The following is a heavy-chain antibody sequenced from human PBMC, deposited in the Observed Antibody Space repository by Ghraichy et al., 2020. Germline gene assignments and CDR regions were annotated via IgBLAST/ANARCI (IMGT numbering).Heavy chain of an antibody. J-gene: IGHJ4*02. CDR2: IIPIFGTA. CDR3: ASLYYDSSGYHDY. D-gene: IGHD3-22*01. CDR1: GGTFSSYA. V-gene: IGHV1-69*13. Sequence: SVKVSCKASGGTFSSYAISWVRQAPGQGLEWMGGIIPIFGTANYAQKFQGRVTITADESTSTAYMELSSLRSEDTAVYYCASLYYDSSGYHDYWGQGTLVTVSS.